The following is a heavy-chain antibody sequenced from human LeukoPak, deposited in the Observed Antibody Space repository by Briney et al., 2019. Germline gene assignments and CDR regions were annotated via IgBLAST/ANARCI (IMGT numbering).Heavy chain of an antibody. Sequence: GGSLRLSCAASGFTFSSYAMGWVRQAPGKGLEWVSAISGRYDSTYYADSVKGRFTISRDNSRSTLYLQMNSLRAEDTAVYYCAKRCPQAAAGKYYFDYWGQGTLVTVPS. J-gene: IGHJ4*02. D-gene: IGHD6-13*01. CDR3: AKRCPQAAAGKYYFDY. CDR2: ISGRYDST. V-gene: IGHV3-23*01. CDR1: GFTFSSYA.